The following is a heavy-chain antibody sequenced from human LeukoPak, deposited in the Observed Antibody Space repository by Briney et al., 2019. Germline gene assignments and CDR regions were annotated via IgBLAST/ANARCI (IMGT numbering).Heavy chain of an antibody. V-gene: IGHV4-39*01. Sequence: PSETLSLTCAVSGGSITTTDFDWAWIRQPPGQGFEWIATISSSGKAYYYPSLMSRVTISVDTSKNQFSLDVTSVTAADTGLFYCARFKGGTGFDYWGQGILVIVS. CDR2: ISSSGKA. CDR3: ARFKGGTGFDY. J-gene: IGHJ4*01. D-gene: IGHD1-26*01. CDR1: GGSITTTDFD.